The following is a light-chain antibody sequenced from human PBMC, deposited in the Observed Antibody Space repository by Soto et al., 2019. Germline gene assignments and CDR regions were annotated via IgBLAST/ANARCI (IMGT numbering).Light chain of an antibody. CDR2: GVS. J-gene: IGKJ5*01. CDR1: QGISSW. CDR3: QQANTFPLT. V-gene: IGKV1-12*01. Sequence: VTITCRASQGISSWLAWYQQKPGKAPKLLIFGVSSLQVEVSSRFSCSGSGTVFTLTISSLQPEDFATYYCQQANTFPLTFGHGTRLEIK.